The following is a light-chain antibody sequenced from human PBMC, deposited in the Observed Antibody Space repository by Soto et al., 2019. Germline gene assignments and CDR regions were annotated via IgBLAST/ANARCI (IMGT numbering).Light chain of an antibody. CDR1: QDITNY. CDR2: GAS. Sequence: DIQMTQSPSSLSASVGDRVTITCQAMQDITNYLSWYQQKPGKAPKLLIYGASNLQTGFPSRFSGGESGTDFTLTIRGLQPEDIATYYCQHYGDFTFTFGPGTKVEI. J-gene: IGKJ3*01. V-gene: IGKV1-33*01. CDR3: QHYGDFTFT.